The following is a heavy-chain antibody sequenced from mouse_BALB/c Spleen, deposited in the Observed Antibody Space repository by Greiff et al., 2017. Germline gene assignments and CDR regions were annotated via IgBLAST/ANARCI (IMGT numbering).Heavy chain of an antibody. V-gene: IGHV1S81*02. CDR2: INPSNGRT. D-gene: IGHD3-2*02. CDR1: GYTFTSYW. CDR3: ARSRLPQYYYAMDY. J-gene: IGHJ4*01. Sequence: QVQLKQPGAELVKPGASVKLSCKASGYTFTSYWMHWVKQRPGQGLEWIGEINPSNGRTNYNEKFKSKATLTVDKSSSTAYMQLSSLTSEDSAVYYCARSRLPQYYYAMDYWGQGTSVTVSS.